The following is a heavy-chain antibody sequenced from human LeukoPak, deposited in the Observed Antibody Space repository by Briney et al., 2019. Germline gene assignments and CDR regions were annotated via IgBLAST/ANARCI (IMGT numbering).Heavy chain of an antibody. Sequence: PGGSLRLSCAASGFIFGNYGMHWVRQAPGKGLEWVAFIRYDGSNKYYVDSVKGRFIISRDNSKNTLYLQMNSLRPEDTAVYYCARDRLPYYYDSSGLFDYWGQGTLVTVSS. J-gene: IGHJ4*02. CDR3: ARDRLPYYYDSSGLFDY. CDR1: GFIFGNYG. V-gene: IGHV3-30*02. D-gene: IGHD3-22*01. CDR2: IRYDGSNK.